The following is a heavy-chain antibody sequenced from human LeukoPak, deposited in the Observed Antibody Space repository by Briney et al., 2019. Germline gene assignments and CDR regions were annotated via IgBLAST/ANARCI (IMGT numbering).Heavy chain of an antibody. CDR3: VEGGAPSYYDGSGDAYFDY. J-gene: IGHJ4*02. CDR2: ISGSGGST. CDR1: GFTFSSSS. D-gene: IGHD3-22*01. Sequence: GGSLRLSCAASGFTFSSSSMNWVRQAPGEGLEWVSAISGSGGSTYYADSVKGRFTISRDNSKNTLYLQMNSLGAEDTAVYFCVEGGAPSYYDGSGDAYFDYWGQGTLVTVSS. V-gene: IGHV3-23*01.